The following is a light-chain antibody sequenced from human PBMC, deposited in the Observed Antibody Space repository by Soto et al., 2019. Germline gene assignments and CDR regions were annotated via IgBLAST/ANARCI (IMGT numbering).Light chain of an antibody. Sequence: EIVLTQSPATLSLSPGDRATLSCGASQSVRSSYVAWYQQKAGLAPRLLIYDGSSRASGIPDRISGSGSGTDFTLTTGRLEPEDFALYYCQQYDNSAPLSFGGGTKV. CDR3: QQYDNSAPLS. J-gene: IGKJ4*01. CDR2: DGS. CDR1: QSVRSSY. V-gene: IGKV3D-20*01.